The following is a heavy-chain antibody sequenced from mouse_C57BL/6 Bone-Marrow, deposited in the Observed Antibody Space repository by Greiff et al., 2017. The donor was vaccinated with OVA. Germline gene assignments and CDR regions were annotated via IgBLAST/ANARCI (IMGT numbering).Heavy chain of an antibody. Sequence: VQLQQSGAELVRPGASVKLSCTASGFNIKDDYMHWVKQRPEQGLEWIGWIDPENGDTEYASKFQGKATITADTSSNTAYLQLSSLTSEDTAVYYCTTYGWGLDYWGQGTTRTVSS. CDR3: TTYGWGLDY. CDR1: GFNIKDDY. D-gene: IGHD1-1*01. CDR2: IDPENGDT. V-gene: IGHV14-4*01. J-gene: IGHJ2*01.